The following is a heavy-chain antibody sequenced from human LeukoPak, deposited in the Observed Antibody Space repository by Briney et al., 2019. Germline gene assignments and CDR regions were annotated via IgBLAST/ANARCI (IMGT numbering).Heavy chain of an antibody. Sequence: PGGSLRLSCAASGFTFSSYAMSWVRQAPGKGLEWVSAISGSGGSTYYADSVKGRFTISRDNSKNTLYLQMSSLRAEDTAVYYCAKAGLYLGTTRTFDYWGQGTLVTVSS. CDR2: ISGSGGST. CDR1: GFTFSSYA. D-gene: IGHD1-14*01. V-gene: IGHV3-23*01. J-gene: IGHJ4*02. CDR3: AKAGLYLGTTRTFDY.